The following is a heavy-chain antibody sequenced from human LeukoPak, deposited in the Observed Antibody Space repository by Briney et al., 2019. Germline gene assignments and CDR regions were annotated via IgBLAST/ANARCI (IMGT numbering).Heavy chain of an antibody. CDR2: IYYSGST. CDR1: GGSISSYY. CDR3: ARLSIAAAGTPDY. Sequence: SETLSLTCTVSGGSISSYYWGWIRQPPGKGLEWIGSIYYSGSTYYNPSLKSRVTISVDTSKNQFSLKLSSVTAADTAVYYCARLSIAAAGTPDYWGQGTLVTVSS. V-gene: IGHV4-39*01. D-gene: IGHD6-13*01. J-gene: IGHJ4*02.